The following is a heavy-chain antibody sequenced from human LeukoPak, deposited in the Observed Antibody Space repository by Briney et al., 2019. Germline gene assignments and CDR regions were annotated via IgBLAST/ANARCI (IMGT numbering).Heavy chain of an antibody. CDR2: IYYSGST. CDR3: AREVSVAGNNWFDP. J-gene: IGHJ5*02. Sequence: KTSETLSLTCTVSGGSISSGGYYGSWIRQHPGKGLEWIGYIYYSGSTNYNPSLKSRVTISVTSKNQFSLRLSSVTAADTAVYFCAREVSVAGNNWFDPWGQGTLVTVAS. CDR1: GGSISSGGYY. V-gene: IGHV4-61*08. D-gene: IGHD6-19*01.